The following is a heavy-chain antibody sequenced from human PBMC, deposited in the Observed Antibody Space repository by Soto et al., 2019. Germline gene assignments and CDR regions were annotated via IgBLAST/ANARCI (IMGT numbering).Heavy chain of an antibody. CDR2: IKQDGNEK. J-gene: IGHJ4*02. V-gene: IGHV3-7*01. D-gene: IGHD3-10*02. CDR3: ARRVFGALY. Sequence: EVQLVESGGGLVQPGGSLRLSCAASGFTFNSNWMSWVRRAPGKGLEWVANIKQDGNEKDYVDSVKGSFTISRDNSKNSMYLRMNSLRVEDTAVYYCARRVFGALYWGQGTLVTVSS. CDR1: GFTFNSNW.